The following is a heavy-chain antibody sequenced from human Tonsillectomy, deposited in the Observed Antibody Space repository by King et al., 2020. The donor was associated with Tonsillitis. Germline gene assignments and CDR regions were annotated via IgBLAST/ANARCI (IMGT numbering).Heavy chain of an antibody. CDR2: INPNSGDT. J-gene: IGHJ1*01. Sequence: QLVQSGAEVKKPGASVKVSCKASGYTFTDYYMYWVRQAPGQGLEWMGWINPNSGDTSYAQKLQGRVTMTRDTSLSTAYMELSRLISDDTAVYYCARVAYNHDREYLQHWGQGTLVTVSS. CDR3: ARVAYNHDREYLQH. V-gene: IGHV1-2*02. CDR1: GYTFTDYY. D-gene: IGHD1-14*01.